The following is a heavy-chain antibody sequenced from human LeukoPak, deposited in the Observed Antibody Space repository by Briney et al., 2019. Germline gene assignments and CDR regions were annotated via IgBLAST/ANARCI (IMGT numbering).Heavy chain of an antibody. CDR2: IYYSGST. V-gene: IGHV4-59*01. J-gene: IGHJ5*02. CDR1: GGSINYYY. CDR3: ARGKAAAASTLPFDP. D-gene: IGHD6-13*01. Sequence: SETLSLTCTVSGGSINYYYWNWIRQPPGKGLEWLGHIYYSGSTNDNSSLKSRVTISVDTSRNQFSLKLSSLTAADTAVYYCARGKAAAASTLPFDPWGQGTLVTVSS.